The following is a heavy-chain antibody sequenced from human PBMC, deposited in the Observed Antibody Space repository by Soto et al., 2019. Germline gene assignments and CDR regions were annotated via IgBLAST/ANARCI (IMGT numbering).Heavy chain of an antibody. D-gene: IGHD3-22*01. CDR1: GFTLSNSA. CDR3: AKGRIRGLDKGNFDY. V-gene: IGHV3-23*04. CDR2: VSGAGITT. J-gene: IGHJ4*02. Sequence: EVQLAESGVDLVQPGGSLRLSCATSGFTLSNSAMSWVRQTPGKGLEWVSVVSGAGITTKYAASVKGRFTVSRDNTTNTPSLQTGSLRAEYTGIYYCAKGRIRGLDKGNFDYWGPGTLVTVSS.